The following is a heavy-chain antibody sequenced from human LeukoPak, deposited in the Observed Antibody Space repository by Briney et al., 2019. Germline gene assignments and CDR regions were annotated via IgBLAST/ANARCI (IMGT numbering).Heavy chain of an antibody. V-gene: IGHV4-59*01. CDR3: ARVTGYMIEDYFDY. J-gene: IGHJ4*02. CDR2: IYYSGST. D-gene: IGHD3-22*01. Sequence: PSETLSLTCTVSGGSISSYYWNWIRQPPGKGLEWIGYIYYSGSTNYNLSLKSRVTISVDTSKNQFSLRLSSVTAADTAVYYCARVTGYMIEDYFDYWGQGTLVTVSS. CDR1: GGSISSYY.